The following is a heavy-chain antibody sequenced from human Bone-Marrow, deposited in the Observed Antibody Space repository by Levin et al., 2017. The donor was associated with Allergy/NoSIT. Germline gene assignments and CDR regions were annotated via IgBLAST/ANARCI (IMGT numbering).Heavy chain of an antibody. J-gene: IGHJ4*02. V-gene: IGHV3-74*01. CDR1: GFTFSSYW. Sequence: GGSLRLSCAASGFTFSSYWMHWVRQAPGKGLVWVSRINSDGSSTSYADSVKGRFTISRDNAKNTLYLQMNSLRAEDTAVYYCAREVYSGYDRDCYSDYWGQGTLVTVSS. CDR3: AREVYSGYDRDCYSDY. D-gene: IGHD5-12*01. CDR2: INSDGSST.